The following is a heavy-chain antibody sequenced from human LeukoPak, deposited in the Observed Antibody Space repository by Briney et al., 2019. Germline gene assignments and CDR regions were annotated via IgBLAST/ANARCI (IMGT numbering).Heavy chain of an antibody. D-gene: IGHD3-22*01. V-gene: IGHV4-59*01. CDR2: IYYSGST. J-gene: IGHJ4*02. Sequence: TSETLSLTCTVSGGSISSYYWSWIRQPPGKGLEWIGYIYYSGSTNYNPSLKSRVTISVDTSKNQFSLKLSSATAADTAVYYCARGRYYYESSDYYYYFDYWGQGTLVTVSS. CDR3: ARGRYYYESSDYYYYFDY. CDR1: GGSISSYY.